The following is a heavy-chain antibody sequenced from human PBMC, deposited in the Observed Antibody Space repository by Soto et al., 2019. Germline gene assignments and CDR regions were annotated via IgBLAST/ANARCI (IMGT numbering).Heavy chain of an antibody. Sequence: SETLSLTCAVYGGSFSGYYWSWIRQPPGKGLEWIGEINHSGSTNYNPSLKSRVTISVDTSKNQFSLKLSSVTAADTAVYYCARDRRGGSGREGHLFDPWGQGTLVTVSS. CDR2: INHSGST. V-gene: IGHV4-34*01. D-gene: IGHD6-19*01. J-gene: IGHJ5*02. CDR3: ARDRRGGSGREGHLFDP. CDR1: GGSFSGYY.